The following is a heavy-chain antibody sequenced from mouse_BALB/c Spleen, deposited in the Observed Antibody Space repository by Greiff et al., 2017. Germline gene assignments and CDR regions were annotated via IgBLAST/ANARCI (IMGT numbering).Heavy chain of an antibody. CDR2: IDPANGNT. D-gene: IGHD1-1*01. CDR3: ADGGYYGGFAY. CDR1: GFNIKDTY. J-gene: IGHJ3*01. Sequence: VQLQQSGAELVKPGASVKLSCTASGFNIKDTYMHWVKQRPEQGLEWIGRIDPANGNTKYDPKFQGKATVTADTSSNTAYLQLSSLTSEDTAVYDCADGGYYGGFAYWGQGTLVTVSA. V-gene: IGHV14-3*02.